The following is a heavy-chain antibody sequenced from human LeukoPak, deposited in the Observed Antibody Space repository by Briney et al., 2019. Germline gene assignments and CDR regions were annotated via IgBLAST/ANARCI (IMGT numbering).Heavy chain of an antibody. D-gene: IGHD1-7*01. V-gene: IGHV3-7*03. J-gene: IGHJ4*02. Sequence: GGSLRLSCAASTFTFSSYWMSWVRQAPGKGLEWVANIKQDGSEKYYVDSVKGRFTISRDNAKNSLYLQMNSVRAEGTAVYYCARDWNYFFDYWGQGTLVTVSS. CDR3: ARDWNYFFDY. CDR1: TFTFSSYW. CDR2: IKQDGSEK.